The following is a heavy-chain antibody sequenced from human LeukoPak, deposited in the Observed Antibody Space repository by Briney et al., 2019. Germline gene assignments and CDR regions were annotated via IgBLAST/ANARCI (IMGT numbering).Heavy chain of an antibody. CDR1: GFTVSSNY. D-gene: IGHD6-13*01. Sequence: GVSLRLSCAASGFTVSSNYMSWVRQAPGKGPEWVSVIYSDGSTDYADSVKGRFTISRDTSKNTLYLQMNSLRTEDTAVYYCARDLAAGGTYPHYWGQGTLVSVSS. CDR2: IYSDGST. J-gene: IGHJ4*02. CDR3: ARDLAAGGTYPHY. V-gene: IGHV3-53*01.